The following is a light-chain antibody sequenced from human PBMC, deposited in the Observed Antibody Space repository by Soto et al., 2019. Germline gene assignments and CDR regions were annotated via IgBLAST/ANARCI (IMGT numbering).Light chain of an antibody. CDR2: APS. CDR3: QQTYSSHS. Sequence: DIQMLQSPSSLSASVGDRVTITCRASRSIDFYLNWYQHRPGKGPKLLIYAPSSLYSGVPSRVSGSGSGTDFTLTISGLHPEDFATYYCQQTYSSHSVGQGTKVEVK. CDR1: RSIDFY. V-gene: IGKV1-39*01. J-gene: IGKJ1*01.